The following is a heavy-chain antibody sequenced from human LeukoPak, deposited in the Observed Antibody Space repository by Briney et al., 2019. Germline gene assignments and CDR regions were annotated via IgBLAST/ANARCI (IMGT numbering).Heavy chain of an antibody. CDR3: ARVDGISNWFDP. Sequence: SVKVSCKASGGTFSSYAISWVRQAPGQGLEWMGGIVPIFGTANYAQKFQGRVTITADESTSTAYMELSSLRSEDTAVYYCARVDGISNWFDPWGQGTLVTVSS. J-gene: IGHJ5*02. CDR2: IVPIFGTA. V-gene: IGHV1-69*13. CDR1: GGTFSSYA. D-gene: IGHD2-21*01.